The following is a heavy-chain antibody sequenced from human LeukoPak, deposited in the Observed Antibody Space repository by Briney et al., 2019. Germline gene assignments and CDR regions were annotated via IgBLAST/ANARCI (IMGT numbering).Heavy chain of an antibody. V-gene: IGHV3-48*03. CDR2: ISSSGSTI. D-gene: IGHD3-10*01. CDR3: ARHARGVTYY. Sequence: PGGSLRLSRAASGFTFSSYEMNWVRQAPGKGLEWVSYISSSGSTIYYADSVKGRFTISRDNAKNSLYLQMNSLRAEDTAVYYCARHARGVTYYWGQGTLVTVSS. J-gene: IGHJ4*02. CDR1: GFTFSSYE.